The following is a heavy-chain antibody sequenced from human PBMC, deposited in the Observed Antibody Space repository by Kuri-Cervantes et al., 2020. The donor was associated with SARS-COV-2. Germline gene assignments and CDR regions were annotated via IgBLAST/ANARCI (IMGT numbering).Heavy chain of an antibody. V-gene: IGHV4-34*01. D-gene: IGHD2-2*01. CDR1: GGSFSGYY. CDR3: ATAIVVVPAAIGWSWFDP. CDR2: INHSGST. J-gene: IGHJ5*02. Sequence: SQTLSLTCAVYGGSFSGYYWSWIRQPPGKGLEWIGEINHSGSTNYNPSLKSRVTISVDTSKNQFSLKLSSVTAADTAVYYCATAIVVVPAAIGWSWFDPWGQGTLVTVSS.